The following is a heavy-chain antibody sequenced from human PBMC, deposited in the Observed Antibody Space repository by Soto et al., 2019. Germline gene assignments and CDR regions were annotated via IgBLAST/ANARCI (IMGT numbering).Heavy chain of an antibody. Sequence: ASVKVSCKASGYTFTSYGISWVRQAPGQGLEWMGWISAYNGNTKYAQKLQGRVTMTTDTSTSTAYMELNSLRAEDTAFYYCAKDSISDRETFNFDSWGQGTLVTVSS. CDR3: AKDSISDRETFNFDS. D-gene: IGHD1-26*01. V-gene: IGHV1-18*01. J-gene: IGHJ4*02. CDR1: GYTFTSYG. CDR2: ISAYNGNT.